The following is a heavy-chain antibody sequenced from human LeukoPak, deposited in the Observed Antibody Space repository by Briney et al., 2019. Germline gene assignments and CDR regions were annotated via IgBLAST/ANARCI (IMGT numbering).Heavy chain of an antibody. CDR3: ARGVKPYYYDSSGYYDDY. D-gene: IGHD3-22*01. CDR2: MNPNSGNT. Sequence: GASVKVSCTASGYTFTSYDINWVRQATGQGLEWMGWMNPNSGNTGYAQKFQGRVTMTRNTSISTAYMELSSLRSEDTAVYYCARGVKPYYYDSSGYYDDYWGQGTLVTVSS. V-gene: IGHV1-8*01. J-gene: IGHJ4*02. CDR1: GYTFTSYD.